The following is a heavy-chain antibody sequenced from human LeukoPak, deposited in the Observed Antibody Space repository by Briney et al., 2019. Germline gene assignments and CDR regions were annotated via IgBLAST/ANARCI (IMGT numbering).Heavy chain of an antibody. D-gene: IGHD6-19*01. CDR2: FDPEDGEA. Sequence: RASVKVSCKVSGYTLTELSMHWVRQAPGKGLEWMGGFDPEDGEAIYAQKFQGRVTTTEDTSTDTAYMELNSLRSEDTAVYYCATGGRIAVAGTDFDYWGQGTLVTVSS. J-gene: IGHJ4*02. CDR3: ATGGRIAVAGTDFDY. V-gene: IGHV1-24*01. CDR1: GYTLTELS.